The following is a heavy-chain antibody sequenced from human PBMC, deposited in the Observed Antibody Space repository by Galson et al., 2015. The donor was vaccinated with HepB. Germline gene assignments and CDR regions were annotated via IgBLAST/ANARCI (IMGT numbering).Heavy chain of an antibody. CDR1: GGSISSSSYY. CDR2: IYYSGST. CDR3: ASEDYYDSSPLDY. D-gene: IGHD3-22*01. V-gene: IGHV4-39*01. J-gene: IGHJ4*02. Sequence: TLSLTCTVSGGSISSSSYYWGWIRQPPGKGLEWIGSIYYSGSTYYNPSLKSRVTISVDTSKNQFSLKLSSVTAADTAVYYCASEDYYDSSPLDYWGQGTLVTVSS.